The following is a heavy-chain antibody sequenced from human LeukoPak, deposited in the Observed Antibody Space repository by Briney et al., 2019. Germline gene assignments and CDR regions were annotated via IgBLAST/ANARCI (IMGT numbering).Heavy chain of an antibody. J-gene: IGHJ4*02. CDR1: GFTFSSYW. D-gene: IGHD3-22*01. CDR3: AKKVLTMIVVVIPDYFDY. Sequence: GGSLRLSCAASGFTFSSYWMHWVRQAPGKGLVWVSRIKTDGSSTDYADSVKGRFTISRDNSKNTLYLQMNSLRAEDTAVYYCAKKVLTMIVVVIPDYFDYWGQGTLVTVSS. V-gene: IGHV3-74*01. CDR2: IKTDGSST.